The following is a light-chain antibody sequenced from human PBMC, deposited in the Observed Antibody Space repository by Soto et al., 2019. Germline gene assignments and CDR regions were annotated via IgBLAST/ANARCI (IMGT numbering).Light chain of an antibody. CDR2: EVS. J-gene: IGLJ1*01. CDR3: SSYTSEITNV. CDR1: SSDVGGYNY. V-gene: IGLV2-14*01. Sequence: QSVLTQPHSVSGSPGQSITISCTGTSSDVGGYNYVSWYQQHPGKSPKLMIYEVSNRPSGVSNRFSGSKSGNTASLTISGLQAEDEPESYCSSYTSEITNVLGTGI.